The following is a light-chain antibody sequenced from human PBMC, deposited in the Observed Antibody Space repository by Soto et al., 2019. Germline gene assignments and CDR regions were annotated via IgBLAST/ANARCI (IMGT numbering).Light chain of an antibody. Sequence: ESVLTQSPGTLSLSPGERATLSCRATQSVTNNYFAWYQQKPGQSPRLLIYSVSSRATDIPDRFSGSGSGTDFTLTISRLEPEDFVVYYCQQYSTLPHTFGQGTKLEVK. CDR2: SVS. V-gene: IGKV3-20*01. CDR3: QQYSTLPHT. CDR1: QSVTNNY. J-gene: IGKJ2*01.